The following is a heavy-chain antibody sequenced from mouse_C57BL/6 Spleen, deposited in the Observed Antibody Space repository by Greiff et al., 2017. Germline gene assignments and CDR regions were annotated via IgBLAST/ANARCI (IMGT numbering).Heavy chain of an antibody. J-gene: IGHJ3*01. D-gene: IGHD2-1*01. V-gene: IGHV2-2*01. CDR2: IWSGGST. CDR3: ARRGYYGNYKSWFAY. Sequence: VQGVESGPGLVQPSQSLSITCTASGFSLTSYGVHWVRQSPGKGLEWLGVIWSGGSTDYNAAFISRLSISKDNSKSQVFFKMNSLQADDTAIYYCARRGYYGNYKSWFAYWGQGTLVTVSA. CDR1: GFSLTSYG.